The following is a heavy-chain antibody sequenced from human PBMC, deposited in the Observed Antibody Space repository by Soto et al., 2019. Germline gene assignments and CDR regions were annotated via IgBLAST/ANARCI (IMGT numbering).Heavy chain of an antibody. CDR2: IYHSGST. CDR1: GGSISSSNW. V-gene: IGHV4-4*02. D-gene: IGHD2-15*01. Sequence: SETLSLTCAVSGGSISSSNWWSWVRQPPGKGLEWIGEIYHSGSTDYNPSLKSRVTISVDKSKNQFSLKLSSVTAADTAVYYCASSPEYCSGGSCYGTFDYWGQGTLVTVSS. J-gene: IGHJ4*02. CDR3: ASSPEYCSGGSCYGTFDY.